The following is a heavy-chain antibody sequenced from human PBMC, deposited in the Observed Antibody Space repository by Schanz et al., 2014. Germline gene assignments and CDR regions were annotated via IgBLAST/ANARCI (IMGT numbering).Heavy chain of an antibody. J-gene: IGHJ4*02. D-gene: IGHD2-15*01. CDR1: GFTVSSNY. CDR3: VRVLGERGGSGF. V-gene: IGHV3-66*01. Sequence: EVQLVESGGGLVKPGGSLRLSCAASGFTVSSNYMSWVRQAPGKGLEWVSVTKIGGDTHYADSVRGRFTISRDDSKNALYLQLNRLRVEDTAVYYCVRVLGERGGSGFWGQGTLVTVSS. CDR2: TKIGGDT.